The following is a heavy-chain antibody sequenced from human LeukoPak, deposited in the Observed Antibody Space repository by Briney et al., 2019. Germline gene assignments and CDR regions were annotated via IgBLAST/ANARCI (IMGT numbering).Heavy chain of an antibody. CDR3: ARGREEGGYSYGNDY. Sequence: SETLSLTCTVSGGSISSYYWSWIRQPPGKGLEWIGYIYYSGSTNYNPSLKSRVTISVDTSKNQFSLKLSSATAADTAVYYCARGREEGGYSYGNDYWGQGTLVTVSS. V-gene: IGHV4-59*01. CDR2: IYYSGST. CDR1: GGSISSYY. J-gene: IGHJ4*02. D-gene: IGHD5-18*01.